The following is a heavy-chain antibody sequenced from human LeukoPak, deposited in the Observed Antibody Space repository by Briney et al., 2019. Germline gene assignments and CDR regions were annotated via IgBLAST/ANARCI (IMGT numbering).Heavy chain of an antibody. J-gene: IGHJ4*02. V-gene: IGHV3-15*01. CDR2: IKSKTHGGTT. CDR3: TTAPAEIDY. Sequence: GGSLRLSCAASGFTFSSAWMTWVRQAPGKGLEWVGRIKSKTHGGTTDYAAPVKGRFTISRDDSKNTLYPQMNSLKTEDTAVYYCTTAPAEIDYWGQGTLVTVSS. CDR1: GFTFSSAW.